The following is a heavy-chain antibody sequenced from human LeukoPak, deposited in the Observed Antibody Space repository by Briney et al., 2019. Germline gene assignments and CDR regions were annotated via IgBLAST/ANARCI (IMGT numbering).Heavy chain of an antibody. CDR2: ISWNSGNI. D-gene: IGHD3-9*01. Sequence: PGGSLRLSCAASGFTFDDYAMHWVRQAPGKGLEWVSGISWNSGNIDYADSVKGRFTISRDNAKNSLYLQMNSLRAEDTAVYYCARDHYNILTGYFSYWGQGTLVAVSS. CDR1: GFTFDDYA. CDR3: ARDHYNILTGYFSY. V-gene: IGHV3-9*01. J-gene: IGHJ4*02.